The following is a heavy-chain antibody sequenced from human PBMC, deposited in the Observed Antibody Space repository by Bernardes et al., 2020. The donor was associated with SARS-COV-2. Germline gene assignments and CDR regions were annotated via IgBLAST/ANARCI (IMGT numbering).Heavy chain of an antibody. CDR3: ARSGSGWDFGN. J-gene: IGHJ4*02. CDR1: GGSIRSYY. Sequence: SKTLSLTCSVSGGSIRSYYWSWIRQPPGKGLEWIGYIYYSGSTSSNPSLKSRVTISVDTSENRFSLRLSSVTAADTAVYYCARSGSGWDFGNWGQGTLVTVSS. CDR2: IYYSGST. D-gene: IGHD6-19*01. V-gene: IGHV4-59*01.